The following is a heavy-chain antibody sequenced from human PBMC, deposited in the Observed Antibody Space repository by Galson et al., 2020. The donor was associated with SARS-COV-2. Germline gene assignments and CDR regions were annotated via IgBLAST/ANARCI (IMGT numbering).Heavy chain of an antibody. Sequence: SQTLSLTCTVSGGSVSSGSYYWSWIRQPPGKGLEWIGYIYYSGSTNYNPSLKSRVTISVDTSKNQFSLKLSSVTAADTAVYYCARDRGIAVAGYYYCYGMDVWGQGTTVTVSS. J-gene: IGHJ6*02. CDR1: GGSVSSGSYY. CDR2: IYYSGST. D-gene: IGHD6-19*01. CDR3: ARDRGIAVAGYYYCYGMDV. V-gene: IGHV4-61*01.